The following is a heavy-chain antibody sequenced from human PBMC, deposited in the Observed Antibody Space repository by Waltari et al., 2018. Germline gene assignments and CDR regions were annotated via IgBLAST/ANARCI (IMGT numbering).Heavy chain of an antibody. Sequence: EVQLVESGGGLVKPGGSLRLSCAASGFTFSSYSMNWVRQAPGKGREWVSSISSSSSYIYYADSVKGRFTISRDNAKNSLYLQMNSLRAEDTAVYYCAEAGKYGMDVWGQGTTVTVSS. CDR3: AEAGKYGMDV. J-gene: IGHJ6*02. V-gene: IGHV3-21*01. CDR2: ISSSSSYI. CDR1: GFTFSSYS.